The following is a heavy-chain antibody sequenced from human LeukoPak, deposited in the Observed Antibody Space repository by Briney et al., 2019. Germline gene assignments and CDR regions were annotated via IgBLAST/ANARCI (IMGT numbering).Heavy chain of an antibody. Sequence: ASVKVSCKASGYTFTSYGIGWVRQAPGQGLEWMGWISAYNGHTNYAQNLQGRVTMTTDTSTSTAYMELRSLRSDDTAVYYCARAGGIVGPMGYWGQGTLVTVSS. CDR1: GYTFTSYG. V-gene: IGHV1-18*01. CDR3: ARAGGIVGPMGY. D-gene: IGHD1-26*01. CDR2: ISAYNGHT. J-gene: IGHJ4*02.